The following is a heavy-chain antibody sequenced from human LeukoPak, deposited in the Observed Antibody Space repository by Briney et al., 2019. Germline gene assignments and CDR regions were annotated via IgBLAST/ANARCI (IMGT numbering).Heavy chain of an antibody. CDR2: ITGSGGST. D-gene: IGHD3-10*01. CDR1: GFTFSSYA. CDR3: AKGKWFGELFSYYFDY. Sequence: GGSLRLSCAASGFTFSSYAMNWVRQAPGKGLEWVSGITGSGGSTYYADSVKGRFTISRDNSKNTLSLQMNSLRAEDTAVYYCAKGKWFGELFSYYFDYWGQGTLVTVSS. J-gene: IGHJ4*02. V-gene: IGHV3-23*01.